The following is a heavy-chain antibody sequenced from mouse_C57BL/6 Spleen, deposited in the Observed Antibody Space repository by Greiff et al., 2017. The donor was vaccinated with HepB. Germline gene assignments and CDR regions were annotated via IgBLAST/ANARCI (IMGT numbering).Heavy chain of an antibody. J-gene: IGHJ2*01. V-gene: IGHV5-4*01. CDR3: ARDDYDHRFDY. Sequence: DVMLVESGGGLVKPGGSLKLSCAASGFTFSSYAMSWVRQTPEKRLEWVATISDGGSYTYYPDNVKGRFTISRDNAKNNLYLQMSHLKSEDTAMYYCARDDYDHRFDYWGQGTTLTVSS. CDR2: ISDGGSYT. CDR1: GFTFSSYA. D-gene: IGHD2-4*01.